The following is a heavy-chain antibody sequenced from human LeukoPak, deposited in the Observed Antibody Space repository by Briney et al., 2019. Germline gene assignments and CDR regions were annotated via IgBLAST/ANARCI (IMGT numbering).Heavy chain of an antibody. Sequence: GSLRLSCSASGFTFSRYAMHWVRQAPGRGLEYVSGINDNGGRTHYGDSVKGRFSISRDNSKNTLHLQMSTLRAEDTALYYCVKDVGGSYAFDYWGQGILVTVAS. J-gene: IGHJ4*02. D-gene: IGHD1-26*01. V-gene: IGHV3-64D*09. CDR1: GFTFSRYA. CDR2: INDNGGRT. CDR3: VKDVGGSYAFDY.